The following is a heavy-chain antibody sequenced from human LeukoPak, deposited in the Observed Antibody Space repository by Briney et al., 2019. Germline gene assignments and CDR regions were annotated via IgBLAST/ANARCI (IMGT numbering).Heavy chain of an antibody. CDR3: ARGDDFWSGYRPLYYYYGMDV. Sequence: GGSLRLSCAAPGFTFSSYGMHWVRQAPGKGLEWVAVIWYDGSNKYYADSVKGRFTISRDNSKNTLYLQMNSLRAEDTAVYYCARGDDFWSGYRPLYYYYGMDVWGQGTTVTVSS. CDR2: IWYDGSNK. J-gene: IGHJ6*02. CDR1: GFTFSSYG. D-gene: IGHD3-3*01. V-gene: IGHV3-33*01.